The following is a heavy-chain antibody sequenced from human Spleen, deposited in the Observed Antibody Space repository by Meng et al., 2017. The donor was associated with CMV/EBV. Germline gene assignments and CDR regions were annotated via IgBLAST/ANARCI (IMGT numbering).Heavy chain of an antibody. CDR1: GFIVSNTY. CDR3: AKVGAMVVMADY. D-gene: IGHD4-23*01. V-gene: IGHV3-66*02. CDR2: IFVAGNT. J-gene: IGHJ4*02. Sequence: GGSLRLSCTASGFIVSNTYMGWVRQAPGKGLEWVSLIFVAGNTYYTDSVKGRFTISRDNSKNTMHLQMHSVRPEDTAVYYCAKVGAMVVMADYWGQGTLVTVSS.